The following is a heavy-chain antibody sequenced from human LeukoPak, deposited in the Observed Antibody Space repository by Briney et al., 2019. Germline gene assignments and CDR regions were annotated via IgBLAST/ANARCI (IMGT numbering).Heavy chain of an antibody. CDR3: AKDLALGFDP. CDR1: GFTFSSYG. J-gene: IGHJ5*02. Sequence: PGGSLRLSCAASGFTFSSYGMHWVRQAPGMGLEWVAVISYDGSNKYYADSVKGRFTISRDNSKNTLYLQMNSLRAEDTAVYYCAKDLALGFDPWGQGTLVTVSS. V-gene: IGHV3-30*18. CDR2: ISYDGSNK.